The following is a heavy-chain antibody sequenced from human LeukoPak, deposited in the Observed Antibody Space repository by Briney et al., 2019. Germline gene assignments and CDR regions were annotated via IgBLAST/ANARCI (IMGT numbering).Heavy chain of an antibody. CDR2: IYPGDSDT. CDR1: GYSFTSYW. V-gene: IGHV5-51*01. D-gene: IGHD1-26*01. J-gene: IGHJ6*02. Sequence: GESLKISCKGSGYSFTSYWIGWVRQMPGKGLEWMGIIYPGDSDTRYSPSFQGQVTISADKSISTAYLQWSSLKASDTAMYYCASSKVGAESYYYYYGMDVWGQGTTVTVSS. CDR3: ASSKVGAESYYYYYGMDV.